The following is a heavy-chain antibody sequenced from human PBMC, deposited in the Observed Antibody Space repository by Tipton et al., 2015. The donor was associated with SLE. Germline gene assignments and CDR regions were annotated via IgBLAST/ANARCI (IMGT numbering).Heavy chain of an antibody. Sequence: SLRLSCAASGFIFSSYTMHWVRQAPGKGLEWVGFIRGKAYGATTEFAASVKGRFTISRDNSKNTLYLQMNSLRAEDTAVYYCARDSLVRGVIPYWGQGTLVTVSS. CDR1: GFIFSSYT. D-gene: IGHD3-10*01. J-gene: IGHJ4*02. CDR2: IRGKAYGATT. V-gene: IGHV3-71*01. CDR3: ARDSLVRGVIPY.